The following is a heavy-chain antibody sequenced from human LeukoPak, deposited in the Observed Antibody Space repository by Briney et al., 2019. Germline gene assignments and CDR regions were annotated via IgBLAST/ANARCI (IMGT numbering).Heavy chain of an antibody. CDR1: GGSISGYY. V-gene: IGHV4-59*08. CDR3: ARRDTSGWFPDY. J-gene: IGHJ4*02. D-gene: IGHD6-19*01. Sequence: SETLSLICTVSGGSISGYYWSWIRQPPGKGLEWIGYIYYSGSTNYNPSLESRVTISVDTSNNQFSLKLSSVTAADTAVYYCARRDTSGWFPDYWGQGTLVTVSS. CDR2: IYYSGST.